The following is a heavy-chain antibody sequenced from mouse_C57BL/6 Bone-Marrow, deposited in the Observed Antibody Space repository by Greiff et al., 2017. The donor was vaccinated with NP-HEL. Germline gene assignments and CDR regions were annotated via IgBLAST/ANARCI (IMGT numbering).Heavy chain of an antibody. CDR2: INPGSGGT. V-gene: IGHV1-54*01. CDR3: ARLGSNYEVNFDY. J-gene: IGHJ2*01. Sequence: QVHVKQSGAELVRPGTSVKVSCKASGYAFTNYLIEWVKQRPGQGLEWIGVINPGSGGTNYNEKFKGKATLTADKSSSTAYMQLSSLTSEDSAVYFCARLGSNYEVNFDYWGQGTTLTVSS. D-gene: IGHD2-5*01. CDR1: GYAFTNYL.